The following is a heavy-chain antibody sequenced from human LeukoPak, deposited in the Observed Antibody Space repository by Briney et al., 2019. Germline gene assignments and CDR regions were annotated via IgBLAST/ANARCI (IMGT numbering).Heavy chain of an antibody. V-gene: IGHV3-23*01. Sequence: GGSLRLSCAGSGFTFARHALTWVRQAPGMGLEWVSTIRGGGGSTHYADSVKGRFTISRDNSKDTVFLQMNNLRAEDTAIYYCAREGGSCTSNSCSDYFDYWGQGTLVTVSS. CDR1: GFTFARHA. CDR2: IRGGGGST. CDR3: AREGGSCTSNSCSDYFDY. J-gene: IGHJ4*02. D-gene: IGHD6-13*01.